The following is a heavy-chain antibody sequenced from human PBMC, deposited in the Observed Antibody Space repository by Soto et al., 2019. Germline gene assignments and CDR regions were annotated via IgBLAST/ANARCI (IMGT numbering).Heavy chain of an antibody. D-gene: IGHD5-12*01. J-gene: IGHJ4*02. CDR2: IYYSGST. CDR1: GGSISSGGYY. V-gene: IGHV4-31*03. CDR3: ARHMGYSGYDYENLIHY. Sequence: SETLSLTCTVSGGSISSGGYYWSWIRQHPGKGLEWIGYIYYSGSTYYNPSLKSRVTISVDTSKNQFSLKLNSVTAADTAVYYCARHMGYSGYDYENLIHYWGQGTLVSGSS.